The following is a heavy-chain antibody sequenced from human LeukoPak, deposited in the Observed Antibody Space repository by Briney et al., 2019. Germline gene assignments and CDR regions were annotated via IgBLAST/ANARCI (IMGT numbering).Heavy chain of an antibody. D-gene: IGHD1-26*01. CDR1: VYSISSGYY. Sequence: SETLSLTCTVSVYSISSGYYWGWIRHPPGKGLEWIGSIHHSGITYYNPSLKSRVTISVDTSKNQFSLRVDSVTAADTAVYYCAGKSGSYGYWGQGTLVTVSS. J-gene: IGHJ4*02. V-gene: IGHV4-38-2*02. CDR3: AGKSGSYGY. CDR2: IHHSGIT.